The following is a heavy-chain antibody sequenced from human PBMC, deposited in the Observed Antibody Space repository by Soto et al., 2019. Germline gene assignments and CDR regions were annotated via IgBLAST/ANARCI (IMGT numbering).Heavy chain of an antibody. CDR3: ARYRREAVAGYTLDN. V-gene: IGHV4-59*01. D-gene: IGHD6-13*01. CDR2: IYYSGST. J-gene: IGHJ4*02. Sequence: SETLSLTCTISGGSISGYYYWSWIRQPPGKGLEWIGNIYYSGSTNYNPSLKSRVTISEDTSKSQFSLKVNSMTAADTAVYYCARYRREAVAGYTLDNWGQGILVTVSS. CDR1: GGSISGYYY.